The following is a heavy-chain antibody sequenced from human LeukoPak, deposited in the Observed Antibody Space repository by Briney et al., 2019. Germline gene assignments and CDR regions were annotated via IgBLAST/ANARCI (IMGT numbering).Heavy chain of an antibody. CDR1: GGSISSSSYY. CDR3: ARERRSYSGSYYADY. J-gene: IGHJ4*02. CDR2: IYYSGST. D-gene: IGHD1-26*01. Sequence: PSETLSLTCTVSGGSISSSSYYWGWIRQPPGKGLEWIGSIYYSGSTYYNPSLKSRVTISVDTSKNQFSLKLSSVTAADTAVYYCARERRSYSGSYYADYWGQGTLVTVSS. V-gene: IGHV4-39*07.